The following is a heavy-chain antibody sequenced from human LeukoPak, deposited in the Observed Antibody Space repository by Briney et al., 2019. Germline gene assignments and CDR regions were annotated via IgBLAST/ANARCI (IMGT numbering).Heavy chain of an antibody. V-gene: IGHV4-59*11. J-gene: IGHJ6*02. CDR1: GGSISSHY. Sequence: PSETLSLTCTVSGGSISSHYWSWIRQPPGKGLEWIGEIYHSGSTNYNPSLKSRVTISVDKSKNQFSLKLSSVTAADTAVYYCARVHGDYYYYGMDVWGQGTTVTVSS. D-gene: IGHD7-27*01. CDR3: ARVHGDYYYYGMDV. CDR2: IYHSGST.